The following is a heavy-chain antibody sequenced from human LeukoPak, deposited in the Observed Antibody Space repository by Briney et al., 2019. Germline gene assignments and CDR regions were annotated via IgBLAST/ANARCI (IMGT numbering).Heavy chain of an antibody. Sequence: GGSLRLSCAASGFTFSSYAMSWVRQAPGKGLEWVSGISGSGDNTYYADSVKGRFTISRDNSKNTLYVQVNSLRTEDTAAYYCAKGSYYDSSGSFYFDYWGQGTLVTVSS. J-gene: IGHJ4*02. CDR3: AKGSYYDSSGSFYFDY. CDR2: ISGSGDNT. V-gene: IGHV3-23*01. CDR1: GFTFSSYA. D-gene: IGHD3-22*01.